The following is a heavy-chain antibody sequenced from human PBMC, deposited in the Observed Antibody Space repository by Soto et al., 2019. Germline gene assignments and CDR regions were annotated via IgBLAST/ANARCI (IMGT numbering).Heavy chain of an antibody. V-gene: IGHV1-8*01. CDR2: MNPNSGNT. Sequence: QVQLVQSGAEVKKPGASVKVSCKASGYTFTSYDINWVRQATGQGLEWMGWMNPNSGNTGYAQKFQGRVTMTRNTSKSXXYMELSSLRSEDTAVYYCARADYGDYERGVAHNDYWGQGTLVTVSS. CDR3: ARADYGDYERGVAHNDY. J-gene: IGHJ4*02. CDR1: GYTFTSYD. D-gene: IGHD4-17*01.